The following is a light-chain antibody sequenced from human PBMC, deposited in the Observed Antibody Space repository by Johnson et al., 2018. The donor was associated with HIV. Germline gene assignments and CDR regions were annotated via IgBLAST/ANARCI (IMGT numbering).Light chain of an antibody. CDR2: ENN. J-gene: IGLJ1*01. V-gene: IGLV1-51*02. CDR1: NSNIGNNY. CDR3: GTWDNSLSGVV. Sequence: QSVLTQPPSVSAAPGQKVTISCSGSNSNIGNNYVSWYQHLPGTAPKLLIYENNKRPSGIPDRFYGSKSGTSATLGITGLQTGDEADYYCGTWDNSLSGVVVGTGTKVTVL.